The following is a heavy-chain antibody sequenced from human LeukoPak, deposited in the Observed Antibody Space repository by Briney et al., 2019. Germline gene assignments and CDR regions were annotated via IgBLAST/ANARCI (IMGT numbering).Heavy chain of an antibody. Sequence: SVKVSCKASGGTFSSYAISWVRQAPGQGLEWMGGIIPIFGTANYAQKFQGRVTITTDESTSTAYMELSSLRSEDTAVYYCAGSGVGDYNNAFDPWGQGTLVTVSS. V-gene: IGHV1-69*05. CDR1: GGTFSSYA. CDR3: AGSGVGDYNNAFDP. J-gene: IGHJ5*02. CDR2: IIPIFGTA. D-gene: IGHD4-11*01.